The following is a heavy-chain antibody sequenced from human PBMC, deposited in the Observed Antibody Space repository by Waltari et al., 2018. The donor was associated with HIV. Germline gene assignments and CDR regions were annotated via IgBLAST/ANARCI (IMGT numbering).Heavy chain of an antibody. J-gene: IGHJ4*02. CDR3: ASLYCSGGSCYDY. V-gene: IGHV3-7*01. CDR1: GSPFVSLW. Sequence: EVQLVESGGGLVPPGGSLRPPGAASGSPFVSLWMTWVVQAPGKGLEWVANIKQDGSEKYYADSVKGRFTISRDNAKNSLYLQMNSLRAEDTAVYYCASLYCSGGSCYDYWGQGTLVTVSS. D-gene: IGHD2-15*01. CDR2: IKQDGSEK.